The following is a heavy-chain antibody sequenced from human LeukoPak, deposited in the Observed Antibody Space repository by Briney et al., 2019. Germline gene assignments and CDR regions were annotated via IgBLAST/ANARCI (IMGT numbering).Heavy chain of an antibody. CDR1: GYTFTSYD. V-gene: IGHV1-8*01. CDR2: MNPNSGNT. J-gene: IGHJ4*02. CDR3: ARGRRGYINFDY. Sequence: GASVKVSCKAPGYTFTSYDINWVRQATGQGLEWMGWMNPNSGNTGYAQKFQGRVTMTRNTSISTAYMELSSLRSEDTAVYYCARGRRGYINFDYWGQGTLVTVSS. D-gene: IGHD5-12*01.